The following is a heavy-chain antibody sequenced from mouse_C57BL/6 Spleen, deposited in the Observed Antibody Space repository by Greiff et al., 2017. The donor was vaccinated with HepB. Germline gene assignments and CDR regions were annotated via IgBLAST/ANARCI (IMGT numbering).Heavy chain of an antibody. CDR2: ISYDGSN. D-gene: IGHD2-5*01. Sequence: ESGPGLVKPSQSLSLTCSVTGYSITSGYYWNWIRQFPGNKLEWMGYISYDGSNNYNPSLKNRISITRDTSKNQFFLKLNSVTTEDTATYYCARENAYYSNYVPWFAYWGQGTLVTVSA. CDR3: ARENAYYSNYVPWFAY. V-gene: IGHV3-6*01. CDR1: GYSITSGYY. J-gene: IGHJ3*01.